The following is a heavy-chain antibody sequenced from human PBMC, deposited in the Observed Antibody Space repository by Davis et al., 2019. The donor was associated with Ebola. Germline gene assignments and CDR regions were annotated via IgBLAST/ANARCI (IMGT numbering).Heavy chain of an antibody. Sequence: PGGSLRLSCAASGFTFSSYWMSWVRQAPGKGLEWVANIKQDGSEKYYVDSVKGRFTISRDNAKNSLYLQMNSLRAEDTAVYYCAKNHSSGWPFFDYWGQGTLVTVSS. D-gene: IGHD6-19*01. J-gene: IGHJ4*02. V-gene: IGHV3-7*03. CDR1: GFTFSSYW. CDR3: AKNHSSGWPFFDY. CDR2: IKQDGSEK.